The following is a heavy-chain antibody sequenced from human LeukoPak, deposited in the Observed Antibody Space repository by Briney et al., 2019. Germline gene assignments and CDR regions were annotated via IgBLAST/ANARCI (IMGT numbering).Heavy chain of an antibody. V-gene: IGHV3-11*04. CDR2: ISSSGSTI. CDR3: AELGITMIGGV. D-gene: IGHD3-10*02. CDR1: GFTFSNYY. J-gene: IGHJ6*04. Sequence: RGSLRLSCAASGFTFSNYYMSWVRRAPGKGLEWVSYISSSGSTIYYADSVKGRFTISRDNAKNSLYLQMNSLRAEDTAVYYCAELGITMIGGVWGKGTTVTISS.